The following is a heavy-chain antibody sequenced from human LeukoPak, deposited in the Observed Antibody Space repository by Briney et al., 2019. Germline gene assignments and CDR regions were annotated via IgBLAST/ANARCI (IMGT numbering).Heavy chain of an antibody. D-gene: IGHD3-10*01. J-gene: IGHJ4*02. CDR3: ARGYGSGSYYF. CDR2: IYYSGST. CDR1: GGSISSSSYY. V-gene: IGHV4-39*01. Sequence: SETLSLTCTVSGGSISSSSYYWGWIRQPPGKGLEWIGSIYYSGSTYYNPSLKSRVTISVDTSKNQFSLKLSSVTAADTAVYYCARGYGSGSYYFWGQGTLVTVSS.